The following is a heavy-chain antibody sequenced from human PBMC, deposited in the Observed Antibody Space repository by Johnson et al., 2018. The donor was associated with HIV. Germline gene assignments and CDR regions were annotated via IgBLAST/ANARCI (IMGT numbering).Heavy chain of an antibody. CDR1: GFTFSSYA. Sequence: QVKLVESGGGVVQPGRSLRLSCAASGFTFSSYAMHWVRQAPGKGLEWVAVISYDGSNKYYADSVKGRFTISRDNSKNTLYLQMNSLRAEDTAVYYCARDWSSWYTVDAFDIWGQGTMVTVSS. V-gene: IGHV3-30*04. CDR3: ARDWSSWYTVDAFDI. J-gene: IGHJ3*02. CDR2: ISYDGSNK. D-gene: IGHD6-13*01.